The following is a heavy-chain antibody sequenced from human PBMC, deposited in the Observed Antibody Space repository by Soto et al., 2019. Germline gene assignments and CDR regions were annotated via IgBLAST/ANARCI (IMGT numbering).Heavy chain of an antibody. V-gene: IGHV4-4*02. D-gene: IGHD6-19*01. CDR2: IYHSGST. J-gene: IGHJ4*02. Sequence: PSETLSLTCAVSGGSISSSNWWTWVRQPPGKGLEWIGEIYHSGSTNYNPSLKIRVTISVDKSKNQFSLKLSSVTAADTAVYYCARTSLAGTSLDHWGQGTLVTVSS. CDR1: GGSISSSNW. CDR3: ARTSLAGTSLDH.